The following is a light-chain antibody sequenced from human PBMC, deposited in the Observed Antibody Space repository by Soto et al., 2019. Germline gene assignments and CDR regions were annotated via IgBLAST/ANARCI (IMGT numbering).Light chain of an antibody. Sequence: QSVLTQPPSASGSPGQSVTISCTGTKSDIGVYDFVSWYQHHPGKAPRLIIYEVVQRPSGVPDRFSGSKSGNTASLTVSGLQAADEADYFCKSYDGSNTYVFGSGTNVTVL. V-gene: IGLV2-8*01. CDR2: EVV. CDR1: KSDIGVYDF. J-gene: IGLJ1*01. CDR3: KSYDGSNTYV.